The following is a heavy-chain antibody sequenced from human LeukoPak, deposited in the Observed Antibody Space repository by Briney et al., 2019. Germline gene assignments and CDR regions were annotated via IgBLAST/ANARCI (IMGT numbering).Heavy chain of an antibody. J-gene: IGHJ4*02. D-gene: IGHD3-10*01. CDR1: GGPFSGYF. CDR2: IHNSGTT. V-gene: IGHV4-34*01. CDR3: ARRYYYNLGSFPFDF. Sequence: TPSETLSLTCAVSGGPFSGYFWSWIRQSSGKGLEWIGEIHNSGTTNYNPSLNSRGTISEDTSKNQFYLNLSSVTAADTAVYYCARRYYYNLGSFPFDFWGQGTLVTVSS.